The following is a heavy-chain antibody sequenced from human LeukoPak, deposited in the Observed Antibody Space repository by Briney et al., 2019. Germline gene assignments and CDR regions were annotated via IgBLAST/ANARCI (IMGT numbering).Heavy chain of an antibody. Sequence: SETLSLTCTVSGGSISSSSYYWGWIRQPPGKGLEWIGSIYYSGSTYYNPSLKSRVTISVDTSKNQFSLKLSSVTAADTAVYYCARGGAIITMIVVVDYWGQGTLVTVSS. CDR1: GGSISSSSYY. J-gene: IGHJ4*02. CDR3: ARGGAIITMIVVVDY. V-gene: IGHV4-39*07. CDR2: IYYSGST. D-gene: IGHD3-22*01.